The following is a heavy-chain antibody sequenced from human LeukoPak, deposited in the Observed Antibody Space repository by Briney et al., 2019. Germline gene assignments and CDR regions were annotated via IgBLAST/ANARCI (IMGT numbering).Heavy chain of an antibody. CDR2: INAGNGNT. CDR3: ARSDLGMVRGVPIDY. Sequence: ASVKVSCKASGYTFTGYYMHWVRQAPGQRLEWMGWINAGNGNTKYSQKFQGRVTITRDTSASTAYMELSSLRSEDTAVYYCARSDLGMVRGVPIDYWGQGTLVTVSS. V-gene: IGHV1-3*01. D-gene: IGHD3-10*01. CDR1: GYTFTGYY. J-gene: IGHJ4*02.